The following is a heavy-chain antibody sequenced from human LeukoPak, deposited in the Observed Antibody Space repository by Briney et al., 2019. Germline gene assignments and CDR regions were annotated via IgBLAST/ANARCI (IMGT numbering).Heavy chain of an antibody. CDR1: GFTFDDYA. J-gene: IGHJ6*03. CDR3: AKDGSYHGYYYMDV. Sequence: GGSLRLSCAASGFTFDDYAMHWVRQAPGKGLEWVSLISWDGGSTYYADSVKGRFTISRDNSKNSLYLQMNSLRAEDTALYYCAKDGSYHGYYYMDVWGKGTTVTVSS. CDR2: ISWDGGST. V-gene: IGHV3-43D*03. D-gene: IGHD1-26*01.